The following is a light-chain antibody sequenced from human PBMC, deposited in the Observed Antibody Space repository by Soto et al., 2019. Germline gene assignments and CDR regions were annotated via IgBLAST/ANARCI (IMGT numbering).Light chain of an antibody. CDR1: QGISTY. Sequence: DIQMTQSPYVISASVGDRVTITCRASQGISTYLAWFQQKPGKVPQRLIYGASSLQSGVPSRFSGSGSGTEFTLTISSLQPEDFAMYYCLQHDGYPLTFGGGTKVEIK. CDR3: LQHDGYPLT. J-gene: IGKJ4*01. V-gene: IGKV1-17*03. CDR2: GAS.